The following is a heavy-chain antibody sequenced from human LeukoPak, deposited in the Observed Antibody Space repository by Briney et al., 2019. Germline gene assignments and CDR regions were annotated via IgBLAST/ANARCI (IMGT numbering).Heavy chain of an antibody. D-gene: IGHD4-17*01. CDR1: GFTFSSYG. J-gene: IGHJ4*02. CDR2: ISYDGSNK. V-gene: IGHV3-30*03. CDR3: AGLTYGDYPPAL. Sequence: PGRSLRLSCAASGFTFSSYGMHWVRQAPGKGLEWVAVISYDGSNKYYADSVKGRFTISRDNAKNSLYLQMNSLRAEDTAVYYCAGLTYGDYPPALWGQGTLVTVSS.